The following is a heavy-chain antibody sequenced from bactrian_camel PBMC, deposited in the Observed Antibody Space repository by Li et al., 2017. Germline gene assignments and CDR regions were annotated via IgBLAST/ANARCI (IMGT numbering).Heavy chain of an antibody. CDR3: AADFDPPYGGSWYDGGPEFGY. D-gene: IGHD6*01. Sequence: HVQLVESGGGSVQAGGSLTISCAFSGYTSSSYCLAWFRQVPGKEREGVAGTDSTGTTTYADAVKGRYTISQDNSKNTLFLQMNVLRPEDTAMYYCAADFDPPYGGSWYDGGPEFGYWGRGTQVTVS. CDR2: TDSTGTT. J-gene: IGHJ6*01. V-gene: IGHV3S9*01. CDR1: GYTSSSYC.